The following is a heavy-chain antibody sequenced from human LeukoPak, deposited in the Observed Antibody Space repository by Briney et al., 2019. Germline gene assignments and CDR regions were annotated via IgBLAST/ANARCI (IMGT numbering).Heavy chain of an antibody. V-gene: IGHV4-59*01. CDR1: GGSISSYY. Sequence: SETLSLTCTVSGGSISSYYWSWIRQPPGKGLEWIGYIYYSGSTNYNPSLKSRVTISVDTSKNQFSLKLSSVTAADTAVYYCAREGSILGYWGQGTLVTVSS. CDR3: AREGSILGY. J-gene: IGHJ4*02. CDR2: IYYSGST.